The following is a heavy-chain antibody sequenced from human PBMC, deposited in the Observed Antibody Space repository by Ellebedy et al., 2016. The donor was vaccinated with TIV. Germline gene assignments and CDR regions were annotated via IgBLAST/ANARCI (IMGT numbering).Heavy chain of an antibody. V-gene: IGHV1-18*01. J-gene: IGHJ4*02. CDR2: IYPYNGDT. D-gene: IGHD6-19*01. Sequence: ASVKVSCKASGYTFTSYGISWVRQAPGQGLEWMGWIYPYNGDTTYAQKFQGRVTMTSDTSTRTGYMELSSLTSDDTAVYYCATLPYISRSSAYWGQGTLVTVSS. CDR3: ATLPYISRSSAY. CDR1: GYTFTSYG.